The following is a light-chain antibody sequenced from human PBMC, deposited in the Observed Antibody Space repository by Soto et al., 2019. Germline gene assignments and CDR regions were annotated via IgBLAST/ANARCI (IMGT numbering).Light chain of an antibody. Sequence: DIQMTHSPSSLSASVGDRVTITCRASQSISNYLNWYQQKPGKAPKLLIYAASSLQSGVPSRFSGSGSGTDFTLNISSLQPEDFATYYCRQSYATPRTLGQGTKVDIK. CDR2: AAS. CDR1: QSISNY. V-gene: IGKV1-39*01. CDR3: RQSYATPRT. J-gene: IGKJ1*01.